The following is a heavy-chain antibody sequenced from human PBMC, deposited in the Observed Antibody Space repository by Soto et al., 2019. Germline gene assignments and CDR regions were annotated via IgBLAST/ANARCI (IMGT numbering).Heavy chain of an antibody. CDR2: IDYSGST. Sequence: QVQLQESGPGLVKPSQTLSLTCIVSGVSISSGGYYWSWIRQHPGTGLEWIGYIDYSGSTYYNPYLKSRVTISVATSKNQFSLKLSSVTAADTAVYYCAREMTSQHDYVWVWGQGTLVTVSS. J-gene: IGHJ4*02. CDR1: GVSISSGGYY. CDR3: AREMTSQHDYVWV. D-gene: IGHD3-16*01. V-gene: IGHV4-31*03.